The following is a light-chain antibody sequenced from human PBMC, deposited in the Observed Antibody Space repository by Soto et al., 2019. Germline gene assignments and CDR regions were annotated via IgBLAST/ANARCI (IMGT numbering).Light chain of an antibody. CDR2: AAS. Sequence: DIQMTQSPSSLSASVGDRVTITCRASQSISRFLNWYQQKSGKPPQLLIYAASSLQSGVPSRFSGSGSGTDFTLTISSLQPEDFATYYCQQTYITPPWTFGQGGKVEIK. V-gene: IGKV1-39*01. CDR3: QQTYITPPWT. J-gene: IGKJ1*01. CDR1: QSISRF.